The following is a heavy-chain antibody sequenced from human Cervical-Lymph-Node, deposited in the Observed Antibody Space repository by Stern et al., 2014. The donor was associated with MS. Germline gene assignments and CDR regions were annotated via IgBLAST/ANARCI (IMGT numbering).Heavy chain of an antibody. Sequence: QVQLGQYGAEVTKPGSSVKVSCKASGGTFSKVPSSWVRQAPGQGLEWMGVIFPVVQTQSYAQEFRGRVTITADVSTSTVYMELSSLRSDDTAVYYCTLSSETSDRCYSLGYDLWGQGTLVTVSS. CDR2: IFPVVQTQ. CDR3: TLSSETSDRCYSLGYDL. D-gene: IGHD1-14*01. V-gene: IGHV1-69*01. CDR1: GGTFSKVP. J-gene: IGHJ5*02.